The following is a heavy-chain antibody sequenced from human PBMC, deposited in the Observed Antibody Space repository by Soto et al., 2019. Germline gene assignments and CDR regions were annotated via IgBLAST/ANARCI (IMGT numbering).Heavy chain of an antibody. J-gene: IGHJ6*02. D-gene: IGHD6-13*01. CDR2: IWYDGSNK. V-gene: IGHV3-33*01. Sequence: GGSLRLSCAASGFTFSSYGMRWVRQAPGKGLEWVAVIWYDGSNKHYADSVKGRFTISRDNSKNTLYLQMNSLRAEDTAVYYCARDGIAAAGTVQKNRYYYYYGMDVWGQGTTVTVSS. CDR1: GFTFSSYG. CDR3: ARDGIAAAGTVQKNRYYYYYGMDV.